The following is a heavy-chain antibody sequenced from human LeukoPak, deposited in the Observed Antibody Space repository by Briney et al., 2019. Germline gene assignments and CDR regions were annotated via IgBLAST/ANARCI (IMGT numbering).Heavy chain of an antibody. V-gene: IGHV3-21*06. CDR1: GFSFSTYS. D-gene: IGHD6-19*01. J-gene: IGHJ4*02. Sequence: GGSLRLSCAASGFSFSTYSMIWVRRAPGKGLEWVSSVSGTSEYIYYADSVRGRFTISRDNAKNTVYLQMNSLRAEDTAVYYCARWYSSGWYSDYWGQGTLVTVSS. CDR3: ARWYSSGWYSDY. CDR2: VSGTSEYI.